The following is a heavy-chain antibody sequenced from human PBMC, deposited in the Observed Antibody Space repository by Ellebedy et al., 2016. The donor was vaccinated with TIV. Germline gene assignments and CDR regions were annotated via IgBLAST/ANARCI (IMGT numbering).Heavy chain of an antibody. CDR3: SRGVETVERNFDP. CDR2: VYYTGST. CDR1: GDSITSSQYY. J-gene: IGHJ2*01. D-gene: IGHD4-23*01. V-gene: IGHV4-39*07. Sequence: MPSETLSLTCTVSGDSITSSQYYWGWIRQAPGKGLEWIGSVYYTGSTYYNPSVESRVSISVDTSKNQFSLDLFSVTAADTAVYYCSRGVETVERNFDPWGRGTLVSVSP.